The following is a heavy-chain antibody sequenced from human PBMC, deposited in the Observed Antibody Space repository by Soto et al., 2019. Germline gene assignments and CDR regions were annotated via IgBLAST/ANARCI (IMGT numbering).Heavy chain of an antibody. D-gene: IGHD1-26*01. CDR3: AADQGLATAYGMDV. CDR2: IVVGSGNT. CDR1: GCTFTSSA. V-gene: IGHV1-58*01. Sequence: EASVKVSCKASGCTFTSSAVQWVRQARGQRLEWIGWIVVGSGNTNYAQKFQERVTITRDMSTSTAYMELSSLRSEYTAVYYCAADQGLATAYGMDVWGQGTTVTVSS. J-gene: IGHJ6*02.